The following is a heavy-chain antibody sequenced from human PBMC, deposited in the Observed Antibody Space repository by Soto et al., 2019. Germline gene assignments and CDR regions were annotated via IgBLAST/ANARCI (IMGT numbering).Heavy chain of an antibody. CDR1: GFTFSSYG. CDR2: IWYDGSNK. D-gene: IGHD3-3*01. CDR3: ARDLEIGGMDV. Sequence: QVQLVESGGGVVQPGRSLRLSCAASGFTFSSYGMHWVRQAPGKGLEWVAVIWYDGSNKYYADSVKGRFTISRDNSKNTLDLQMNSLRAEDTAVYYCARDLEIGGMDVWGQGTTVTVSS. V-gene: IGHV3-33*01. J-gene: IGHJ6*02.